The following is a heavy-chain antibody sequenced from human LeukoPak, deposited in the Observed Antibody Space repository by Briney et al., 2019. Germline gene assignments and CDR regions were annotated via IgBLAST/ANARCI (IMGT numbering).Heavy chain of an antibody. CDR1: GGSISSYY. J-gene: IGHJ4*02. V-gene: IGHV4-4*07. Sequence: PSETLSLTCTVSGGSISSYYWTWIRQPAGKGLEWIGRIYTTGSTNYNPSLNSRVTISVDTSKNQFSLKLSSVTAADTAVYYCARSVPSRLLWFGDWGQGTLVTVSS. CDR3: ARSVPSRLLWFGD. D-gene: IGHD3-10*01. CDR2: IYTTGST.